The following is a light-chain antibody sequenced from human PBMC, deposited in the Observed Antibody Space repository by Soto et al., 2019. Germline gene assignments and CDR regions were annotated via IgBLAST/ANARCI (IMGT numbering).Light chain of an antibody. CDR2: EGS. Sequence: QSALTQPASVSGSPGQSITISCTGTSIGVGRYNIVSWYQQHPGKAPKVMIYEGSRRPSGVSNRFSGSKSGNTASLTISGLQAEDEADYYCSSYVGSSTLVFGGGTKLTVL. CDR1: SIGVGRYNI. J-gene: IGLJ3*02. V-gene: IGLV2-23*01. CDR3: SSYVGSSTLV.